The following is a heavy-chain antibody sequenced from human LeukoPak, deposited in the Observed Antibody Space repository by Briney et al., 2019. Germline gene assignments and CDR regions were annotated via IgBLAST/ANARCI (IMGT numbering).Heavy chain of an antibody. CDR1: GFTFSNFA. D-gene: IGHD6-19*01. V-gene: IGHV3-30*03. J-gene: IGHJ4*02. CDR2: ISFDGSNK. Sequence: GGSLRLSCAASGFTFSNFAMHWVRQAPGKGLQWVAVISFDGSNKYYADSVKGRFSISRDNSKDTLHLQMSSLRDEDTAVYFCAGVSESGWYYFDYWGRGTLVTVSS. CDR3: AGVSESGWYYFDY.